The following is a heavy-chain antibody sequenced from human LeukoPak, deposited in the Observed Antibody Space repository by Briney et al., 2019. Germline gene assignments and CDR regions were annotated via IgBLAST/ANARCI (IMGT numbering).Heavy chain of an antibody. J-gene: IGHJ6*03. Sequence: PSETLSLTCTVSGGSMRNYFWSWIRQSPGKGLEWIGYMHYSGSTNYNPSLKSRVTISIDTSKNQFSLKLSSVTAADTAVYYCAREVFGADYYYYMDVWGKGTTVIVSS. D-gene: IGHD3-3*01. V-gene: IGHV4-59*01. CDR3: AREVFGADYYYYMDV. CDR2: MHYSGST. CDR1: GGSMRNYF.